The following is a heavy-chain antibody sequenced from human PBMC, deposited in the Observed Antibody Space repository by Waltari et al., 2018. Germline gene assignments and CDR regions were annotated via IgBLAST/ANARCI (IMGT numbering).Heavy chain of an antibody. CDR3: ARTYSGSHLASDY. J-gene: IGHJ4*02. V-gene: IGHV3-48*04. CDR2: ISGSASTI. Sequence: EVQLVESGGGLVQPGGSLRLSCAASGFTFSSYSMNWVRQAPGKGLELVSHISGSASTIYYADSVKGRFTISRDNAKNSLYLQMNSLRGEDTAVYYCARTYSGSHLASDYWGQGTLVTVSS. D-gene: IGHD1-26*01. CDR1: GFTFSSYS.